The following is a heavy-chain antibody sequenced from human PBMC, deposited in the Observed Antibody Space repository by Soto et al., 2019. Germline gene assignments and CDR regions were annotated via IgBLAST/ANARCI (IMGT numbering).Heavy chain of an antibody. CDR3: ARGGGSDSFDY. V-gene: IGHV4-34*01. CDR2: INHSGST. J-gene: IGHJ4*02. CDR1: GGSFSGYY. D-gene: IGHD1-26*01. Sequence: SETLSLTCAVYGGSFSGYYWSWIRQPPGKGLEWIGEINHSGSTNYNPSLKSRVTISVDTSKNQFSLKLSSVTAADTAVYYCARGGGSDSFDYWGQGILVTVSS.